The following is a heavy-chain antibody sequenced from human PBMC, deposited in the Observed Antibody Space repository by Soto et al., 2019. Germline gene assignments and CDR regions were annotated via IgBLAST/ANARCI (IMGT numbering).Heavy chain of an antibody. J-gene: IGHJ4*02. CDR2: IYYSGST. V-gene: IGHV4-31*03. CDR3: ARDRGEGDYHAGYFDY. Sequence: QVQLQESGPGLVKPSQTLSLTCTVSGGSISSGGYYWSWIRQHPGKCLEWIGYIYYSGSTYYNPYLKSRVTISVDTSKNQFSLKLSSVTAADTAVYYCARDRGEGDYHAGYFDYWGQGTLVTVSS. CDR1: GGSISSGGYY. D-gene: IGHD4-17*01.